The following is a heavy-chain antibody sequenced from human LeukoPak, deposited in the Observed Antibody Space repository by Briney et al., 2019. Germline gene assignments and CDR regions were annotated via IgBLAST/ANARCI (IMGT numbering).Heavy chain of an antibody. CDR3: ARDSSGWYGDAFDI. CDR1: GFTFSSYW. CDR2: IKQEGSGK. Sequence: GGSLRLSCAASGFTFSSYWMSWGRQAPGKGLEWGANIKQEGSGKYYVDSVKGRFTISRDNAKNSLYLQMNSLRAEDTAVYYCARDSSGWYGDAFDIWGQGTMVTVSS. V-gene: IGHV3-7*01. D-gene: IGHD6-19*01. J-gene: IGHJ3*02.